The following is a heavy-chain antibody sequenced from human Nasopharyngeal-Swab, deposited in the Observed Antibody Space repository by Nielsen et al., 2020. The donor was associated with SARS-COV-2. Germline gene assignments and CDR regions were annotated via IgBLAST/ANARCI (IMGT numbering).Heavy chain of an antibody. CDR2: IYYSGST. D-gene: IGHD2-15*01. Sequence: WLRQPPGKALEWFGYIYYSGSTYYNPSLKSRVTISVDTSKNQFSLKLRSVAAADTAVYYCARAVVWVGAAPSAVWGYFDYWGQGTLVTVSS. V-gene: IGHV4-30-4*01. J-gene: IGHJ4*02. CDR3: ARAVVWVGAAPSAVWGYFDY.